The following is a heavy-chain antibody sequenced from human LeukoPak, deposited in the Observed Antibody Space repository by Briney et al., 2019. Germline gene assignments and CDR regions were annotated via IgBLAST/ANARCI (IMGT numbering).Heavy chain of an antibody. CDR1: GFTFSSYA. Sequence: TGGSLRLSCAASGFTFSSYAMNWVRQAPGKGLEWVSIISGSGDNTYYTDSVKGRFTISRDNSKNTLSLQMNSLRAEDTAVYYCARDRFGGSRTYYYYMDVWGKGTTVTISS. CDR3: ARDRFGGSRTYYYYMDV. V-gene: IGHV3-23*01. J-gene: IGHJ6*03. D-gene: IGHD1-26*01. CDR2: ISGSGDNT.